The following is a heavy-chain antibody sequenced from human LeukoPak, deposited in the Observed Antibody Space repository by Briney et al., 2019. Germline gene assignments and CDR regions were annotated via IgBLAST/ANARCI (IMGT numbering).Heavy chain of an antibody. J-gene: IGHJ4*02. D-gene: IGHD6-6*01. CDR3: ARDIGIAARPVFGY. CDR1: GLTFRIYN. V-gene: IGHV3-21*01. Sequence: KSGGSLRLSCAVSGLTFRIYNVHWVRQAPGKGLEWVSSINYSSSYIYYADSVKGRFTISRDNAKNSLYNQMHRLRADDAAVYYWARDIGIAARPVFGYWGQGTLVTVSS. CDR2: INYSSSYI.